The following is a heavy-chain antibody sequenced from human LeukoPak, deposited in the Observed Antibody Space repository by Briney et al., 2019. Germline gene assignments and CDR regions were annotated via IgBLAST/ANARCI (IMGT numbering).Heavy chain of an antibody. Sequence: GGSLRLSCAASGFTFSSYAMSWVRQAPGKGLEWVSAISGSGGSTYYADSVKGRFTISRDNSKNTLYLQMNSLRAEDTAVYYCAARDDYGDSGRYYWGQGTLVTVSS. CDR1: GFTFSSYA. CDR2: ISGSGGST. CDR3: AARDDYGDSGRYY. V-gene: IGHV3-23*01. D-gene: IGHD4-17*01. J-gene: IGHJ4*02.